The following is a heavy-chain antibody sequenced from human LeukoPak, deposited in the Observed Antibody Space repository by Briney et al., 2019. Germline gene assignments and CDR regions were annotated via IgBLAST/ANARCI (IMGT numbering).Heavy chain of an antibody. CDR1: GGSISSYY. J-gene: IGHJ3*02. D-gene: IGHD4-17*01. CDR2: IYYSGST. V-gene: IGHV4-59*01. Sequence: SETLSLTCTVSGGSISSYYWSWIRQPPGKGLEWIGYIYYSGSTNYNPSLKSRVTISVDTSKNQFSLKLSSVTAADTAVYYCAATDYGDTRDAFDIWGQGTMVTVSS. CDR3: AATDYGDTRDAFDI.